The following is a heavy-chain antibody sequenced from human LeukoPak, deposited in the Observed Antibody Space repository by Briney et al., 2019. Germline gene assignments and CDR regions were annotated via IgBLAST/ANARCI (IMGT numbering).Heavy chain of an antibody. V-gene: IGHV3-21*01. CDR3: ARVIYYHYYYMDV. Sequence: GGSLRLSCAASGFTFSSNSMNWVRQAPGKGPEWASSISSSSYIYYADSVKGRFTISRDNAKNSLYLQMNSLRAEDTAVYYCARVIYYHYYYMDVWGKGTTVTVSS. J-gene: IGHJ6*03. CDR2: ISSSSYI. CDR1: GFTFSSNS.